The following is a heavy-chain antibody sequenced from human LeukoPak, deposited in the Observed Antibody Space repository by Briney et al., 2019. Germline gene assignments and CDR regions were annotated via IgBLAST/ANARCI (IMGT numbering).Heavy chain of an antibody. D-gene: IGHD3-10*01. Sequence: ASVTVSCKASGYTFIIYEIQWVRQAPGQGLEWVGWMRPRYGNTAYAQSFQGRVTITRDTSIDTVYMELSGLRSEDTAVYYCARVGAGEGGIDYWAQGTLITVSS. CDR3: ARVGAGEGGIDY. J-gene: IGHJ4*02. V-gene: IGHV1-8*03. CDR2: MRPRYGNT. CDR1: GYTFIIYE.